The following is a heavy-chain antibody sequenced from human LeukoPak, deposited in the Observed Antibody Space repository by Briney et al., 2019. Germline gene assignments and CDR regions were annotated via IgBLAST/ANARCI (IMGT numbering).Heavy chain of an antibody. D-gene: IGHD3-10*02. CDR3: AELGITMIGGV. J-gene: IGHJ6*04. Sequence: GGSLRLSCVASGFTVSSNYMSWVRQAPGKGLEWVSVIYNDGSSYYADSVKGRFTISRDNAKNSLYLQMNSLRAEDTAVYYCAELGITMIGGVWGKGPRSPSPQ. CDR2: IYNDGSS. CDR1: GFTVSSNY. V-gene: IGHV3-66*01.